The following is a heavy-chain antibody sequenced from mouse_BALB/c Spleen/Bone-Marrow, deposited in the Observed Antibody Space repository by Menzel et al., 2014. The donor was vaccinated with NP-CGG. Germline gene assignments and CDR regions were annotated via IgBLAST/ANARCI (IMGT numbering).Heavy chain of an antibody. D-gene: IGHD1-1*01. J-gene: IGHJ3*01. V-gene: IGHV2-9*02. CDR1: GFSLTSYG. Sequence: QVQLQQSGPGLVAPSQSLSITCTVSGFSLTSYGVHWVRQPPGKGLEWLGVIWAGGSTNYNSALMSRLSISKDNSKSQVFLKMNSLQTDDTAMYYCAREGGYYYGSRVAWFAYWGQGTLVNVSA. CDR2: IWAGGST. CDR3: AREGGYYYGSRVAWFAY.